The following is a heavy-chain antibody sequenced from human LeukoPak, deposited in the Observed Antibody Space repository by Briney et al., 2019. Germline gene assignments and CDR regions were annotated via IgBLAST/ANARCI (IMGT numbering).Heavy chain of an antibody. V-gene: IGHV4-39*07. D-gene: IGHD6-19*01. CDR1: GGSISSSSYY. CDR3: ERERGVAGIRWFRGFDYFDY. J-gene: IGHJ4*02. Sequence: SETLSLTCTVSGGSISSSSYYWGWIRQPPGKGLEWIGSIYYSGSTNYNPSLKSRVTISVDTSKNQFSLKLSSVTAADTVVYYCERERGVAGIRWFRGFDYFDYWGQGTLVTVSS. CDR2: IYYSGST.